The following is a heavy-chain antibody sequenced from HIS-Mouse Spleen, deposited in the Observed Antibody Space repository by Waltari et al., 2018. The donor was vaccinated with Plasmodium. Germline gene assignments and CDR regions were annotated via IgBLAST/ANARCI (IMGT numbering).Heavy chain of an antibody. CDR1: VYSISSGSY. Sequence: QVQLQESGPGLVKPSETLSLTCTVSVYSISSGSYWCWIRQPPGTGLEWIGSIYHSGSTYYNPSLKSRVTISVDTSKNQFSLKLSSVTAADTAVYYCARVDYGSGDYYYYYGMDVWGQGTTVTVSS. CDR2: IYHSGST. D-gene: IGHD3-10*01. V-gene: IGHV4-38-2*02. CDR3: ARVDYGSGDYYYYYGMDV. J-gene: IGHJ6*02.